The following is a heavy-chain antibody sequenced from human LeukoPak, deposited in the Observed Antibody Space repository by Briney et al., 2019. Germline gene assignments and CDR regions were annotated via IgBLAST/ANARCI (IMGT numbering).Heavy chain of an antibody. CDR1: VYTFTNYD. D-gene: IGHD3-3*01. CDR2: INPNRGHT. V-gene: IGHV1-8*01. CDR3: AREKHSDFWSGYSLDP. J-gene: IGHJ5*02. Sequence: GASLKVSCKASVYTFTNYDIYTVRQATGQVIDGMGGINPNRGHTGYAPKFLGRVTRKRDTALIVAYMERGSLTSVYTAVYYCAREKHSDFWSGYSLDPWGQGALVTVFS.